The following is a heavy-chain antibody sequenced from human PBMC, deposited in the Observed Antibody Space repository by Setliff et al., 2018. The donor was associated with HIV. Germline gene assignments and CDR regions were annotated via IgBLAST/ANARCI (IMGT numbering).Heavy chain of an antibody. Sequence: GASVKVSCKASGDTFTKYGISWVRQAPGQGLEWMGWISTYNGNTNYAQKLQGRVTMTTDTSTSTAYMELRSLRSDDTAVYFCARGPRGYDSSYYFDYWGQGTLVTVSS. CDR2: ISTYNGNT. V-gene: IGHV1-18*01. CDR3: ARGPRGYDSSYYFDY. D-gene: IGHD3-22*01. CDR1: GDTFTKYG. J-gene: IGHJ4*02.